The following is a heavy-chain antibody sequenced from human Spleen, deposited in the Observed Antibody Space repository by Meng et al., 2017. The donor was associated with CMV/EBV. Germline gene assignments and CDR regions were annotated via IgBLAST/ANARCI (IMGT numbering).Heavy chain of an antibody. CDR1: GFTFSRIA. V-gene: IGHV3-30*04. J-gene: IGHJ4*02. CDR3: ANGRSGEPFDY. Sequence: GGSLRLSCAASGFTFSRIAMHWVRQAPGKGLEWVAFTSYDGRYKGYADSVKGRFTISRDNSKNTLHLQMNSLRVEDTAIYYCANGRSGEPFDYWGQGTLVTVSS. D-gene: IGHD3-16*01. CDR2: TSYDGRYK.